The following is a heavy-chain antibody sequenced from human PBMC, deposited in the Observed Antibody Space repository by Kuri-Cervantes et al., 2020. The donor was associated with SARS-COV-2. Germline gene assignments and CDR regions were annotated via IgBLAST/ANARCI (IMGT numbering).Heavy chain of an antibody. D-gene: IGHD4-17*01. J-gene: IGHJ3*02. CDR1: GYTFTSYG. CDR2: ISAYNGNT. Sequence: ASVKVSCKASGYTFTSYGISWVRRAPGQGLEWMGWISAYNGNTNYAQKLQGRVTMTTDTSTSTAYMELRSLRSDDTAVYYCASQSMTTVTTSDAFDIWGQGTMVTVSS. CDR3: ASQSMTTVTTSDAFDI. V-gene: IGHV1-18*01.